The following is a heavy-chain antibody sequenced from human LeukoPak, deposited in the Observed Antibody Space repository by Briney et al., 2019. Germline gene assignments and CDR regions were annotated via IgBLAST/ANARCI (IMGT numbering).Heavy chain of an antibody. D-gene: IGHD3-16*02. CDR3: TRHNMGYSDR. V-gene: IGHV5-51*01. Sequence: GESLQISCKGSGYSFINYWIGWVRQMPGKGLEYIGIVYPGDSETKYSPSFQGHVIISVDKSIDTAYLRWSSLKASDTAIYYCTRHNMGYSDRWGQGTLVTVSS. CDR1: GYSFINYW. CDR2: VYPGDSET. J-gene: IGHJ4*01.